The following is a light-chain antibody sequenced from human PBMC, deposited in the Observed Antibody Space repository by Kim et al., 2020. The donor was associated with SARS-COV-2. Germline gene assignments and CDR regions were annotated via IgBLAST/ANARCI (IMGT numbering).Light chain of an antibody. CDR1: QGISSY. CDR2: AAS. Sequence: AIRMTQSPSSFSASTGDRVTITCRASQGISSYLAWYQQEPGKAPKLLIYAASTLQSGVPSRFSGSGSGTDFTLTISCLQSEDFATYYCQQYYSYPRTFGGGTKVDIK. V-gene: IGKV1-8*01. CDR3: QQYYSYPRT. J-gene: IGKJ4*01.